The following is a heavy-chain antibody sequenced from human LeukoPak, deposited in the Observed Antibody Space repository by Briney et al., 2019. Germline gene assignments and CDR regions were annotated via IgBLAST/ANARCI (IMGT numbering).Heavy chain of an antibody. CDR3: ARGSGNYYSRHDY. J-gene: IGHJ4*02. D-gene: IGHD1-26*01. V-gene: IGHV3-33*01. CDR1: GFTFSNYG. CDR2: IWYDGTNK. Sequence: GGSLRLSCAASGFTFSNYGMHWVRQAPGKGLEWVAVIWYDGTNKYYADSVKGRFTISRDNSKNTVYLQMNSLRAEDTAVYYCARGSGNYYSRHDYWGQGTLVTVSS.